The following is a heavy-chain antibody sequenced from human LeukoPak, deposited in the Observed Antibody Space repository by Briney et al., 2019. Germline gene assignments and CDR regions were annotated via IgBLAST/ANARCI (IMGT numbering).Heavy chain of an antibody. V-gene: IGHV4-61*01. J-gene: IGHJ2*01. D-gene: IGHD3-9*01. CDR2: IYYSGST. Sequence: SETLSLTCTVSGGSVSSGSYYWSWIRQPPGKGLEWIGYIYYSGSTNYNPSLKSRVTISVDTSKNQFSLKLSSVTAADTAVYYCARLFDWGSDHWYFDLWGRGTLVTVSS. CDR3: ARLFDWGSDHWYFDL. CDR1: GGSVSSGSYY.